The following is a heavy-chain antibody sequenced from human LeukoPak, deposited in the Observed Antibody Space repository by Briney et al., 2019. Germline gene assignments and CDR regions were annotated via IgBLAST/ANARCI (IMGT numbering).Heavy chain of an antibody. J-gene: IGHJ4*02. V-gene: IGHV1-2*02. D-gene: IGHD1-1*01. CDR1: GYTFTGYY. Sequence: GASVKVSCKASGYTFTGYYMHWVRQAPGQGLEWMGWINPNSGGTNYAQKFQGRVTMTRDTSISTAYMELSRLGSDDTAVYYCARDSTGTFYFGYWGQGTLVTVSS. CDR2: INPNSGGT. CDR3: ARDSTGTFYFGY.